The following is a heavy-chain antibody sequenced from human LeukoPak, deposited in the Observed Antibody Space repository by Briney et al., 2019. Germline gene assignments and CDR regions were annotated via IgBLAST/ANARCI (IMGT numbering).Heavy chain of an antibody. CDR3: ASQTTGWYFDL. D-gene: IGHD1-1*01. Sequence: SETLSLTCTVSGGSISSYYWSWIRQPPGKGLEWIGYIYYSGSTNYNPSLESRVTISVDTSKNQFSLKLSSVTAADTAVYYCASQTTGWYFDLWGRGTLVTVSS. J-gene: IGHJ2*01. V-gene: IGHV4-59*01. CDR2: IYYSGST. CDR1: GGSISSYY.